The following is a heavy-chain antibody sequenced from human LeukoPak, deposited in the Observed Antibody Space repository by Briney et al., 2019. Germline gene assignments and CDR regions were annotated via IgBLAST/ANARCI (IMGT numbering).Heavy chain of an antibody. CDR3: AKVDSSGYYYAFDY. V-gene: IGHV3-30-3*01. CDR2: ISYDGSNK. Sequence: GGSLRLSCAASGFTFSSYAMHWVRQAPGEGLEWVAVISYDGSNKYYADSVKGRFTISRDNSKNTLYLQMNSLRAEDTAVYYCAKVDSSGYYYAFDYWGQGTLVTVSS. CDR1: GFTFSSYA. D-gene: IGHD3-22*01. J-gene: IGHJ4*02.